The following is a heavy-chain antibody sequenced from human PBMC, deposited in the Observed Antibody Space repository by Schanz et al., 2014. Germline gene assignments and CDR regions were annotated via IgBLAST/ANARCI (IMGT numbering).Heavy chain of an antibody. D-gene: IGHD2-8*01. Sequence: QVQLQESGPGLVKPSGTLSLTCAVSGGSISSSSYFWGWIRQPPGKGLEWIGSIYYSGNTYYNPPPKSRVPLAVDPSKNQFSRNLRSVPAVDTAVYYCASKGLTTDAFDIWGQGTMVTVSS. CDR2: IYYSGNT. CDR1: GGSISSSSYF. V-gene: IGHV4-39*07. CDR3: ASKGLTTDAFDI. J-gene: IGHJ3*02.